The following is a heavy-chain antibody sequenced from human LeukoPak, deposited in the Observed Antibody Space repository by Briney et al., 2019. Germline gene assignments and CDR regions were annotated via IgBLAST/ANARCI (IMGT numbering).Heavy chain of an antibody. CDR1: GYTFTGYY. D-gene: IGHD3-9*01. CDR3: ARGGGVLRYFDWSAY. V-gene: IGHV1-2*02. J-gene: IGHJ4*02. Sequence: ALVKVSCKASGYTFTGYYMHWVRQAPGQGLEWMGWINPNSGGTNYAQKFQGRVTMTRDTSISTAYMELSRLRSDDTAVYYCARGGGVLRYFDWSAYWGQGTLVTVSS. CDR2: INPNSGGT.